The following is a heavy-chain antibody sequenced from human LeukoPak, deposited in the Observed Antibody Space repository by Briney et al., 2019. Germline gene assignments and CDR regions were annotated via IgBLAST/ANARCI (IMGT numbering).Heavy chain of an antibody. CDR2: ISSSSSYI. CDR1: GFTFSSYS. Sequence: GGSLRLSCAASGFTFSSYSMNWVRQAPGKGLEWVSSISSSSSYIYYADSVKGRFTISRDNAKNSLYLQMNSLRAEDTAVYYCARRLGIMRDPFDYWGQGTLVTVSS. V-gene: IGHV3-21*04. D-gene: IGHD7-27*01. CDR3: ARRLGIMRDPFDY. J-gene: IGHJ4*02.